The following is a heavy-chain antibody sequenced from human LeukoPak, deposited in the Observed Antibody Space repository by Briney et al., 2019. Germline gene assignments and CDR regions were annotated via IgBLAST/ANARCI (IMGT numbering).Heavy chain of an antibody. D-gene: IGHD1-26*01. V-gene: IGHV3-48*04. Sequence: GGSLRLSCAASGFTFSSYSMNWVRQAPGKGLEWVSYISSSSTTIYYADSVKGRFTISRDNAKNSLYLQMNSLRAEDTAVYYCARQGILSGSHFWGQGTLVTVSS. CDR1: GFTFSSYS. CDR2: ISSSSTTI. J-gene: IGHJ4*02. CDR3: ARQGILSGSHF.